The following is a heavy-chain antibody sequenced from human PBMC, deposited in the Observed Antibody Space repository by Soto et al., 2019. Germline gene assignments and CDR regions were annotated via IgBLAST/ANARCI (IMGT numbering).Heavy chain of an antibody. J-gene: IGHJ4*02. CDR3: ASDSAGFWSGYYSY. Sequence: PGGSLRLSCAVSGFTFSSYWMSWVRQAAGKEPEWVANIKQDGSEKYYVDSVKGRFTIARDNSKNSLFLQMNSLTAEDTAIYYCASDSAGFWSGYYSYWGQGTQVTVS. V-gene: IGHV3-7*01. CDR1: GFTFSSYW. CDR2: IKQDGSEK. D-gene: IGHD3-3*01.